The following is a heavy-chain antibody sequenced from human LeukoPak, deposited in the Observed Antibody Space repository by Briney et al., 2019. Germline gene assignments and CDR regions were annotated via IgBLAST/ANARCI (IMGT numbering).Heavy chain of an antibody. Sequence: ASVKVSCKVSGYTFTGYYMHWVRQAPGQGLEWMGWINPNSGGTNYAQKFQGRVTMTRDTSISTAYMELSRLRSDDTAVYYCARDRGQWLFRYFQHWGQGTLVTVSS. J-gene: IGHJ1*01. V-gene: IGHV1-2*02. CDR1: GYTFTGYY. CDR2: INPNSGGT. D-gene: IGHD6-19*01. CDR3: ARDRGQWLFRYFQH.